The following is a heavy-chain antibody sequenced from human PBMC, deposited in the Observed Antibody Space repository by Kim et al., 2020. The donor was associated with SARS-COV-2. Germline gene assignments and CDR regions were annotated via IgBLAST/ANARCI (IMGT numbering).Heavy chain of an antibody. D-gene: IGHD6-6*01. CDR1: GDSVSSNSAA. J-gene: IGHJ6*02. CDR2: TYYRSKWYN. V-gene: IGHV6-1*01. Sequence: SQTLSLTCAISGDSVSSNSAAWNWIRQSPSRGLEWLGRTYYRSKWYNDYAVSVKSRITINPDTSKNQFSLQLNSVTPEDTAVYYCARDSSSEAGAYYYYGMDVWGQGTTVTVSS. CDR3: ARDSSSEAGAYYYYGMDV.